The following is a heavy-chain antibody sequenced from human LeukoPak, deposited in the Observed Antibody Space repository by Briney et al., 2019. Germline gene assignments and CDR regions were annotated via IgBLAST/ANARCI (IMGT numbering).Heavy chain of an antibody. CDR1: GFTFSSNV. CDR2: SGTYGRT. D-gene: IGHD5-24*01. CDR3: ARGMDGYGPDAFDI. J-gene: IGHJ3*02. V-gene: IGHV3-23*01. Sequence: GGSLRLSCVASGFTFSSNVLNWVRQAPGKGLEWVSVSGTYGRTQYADSVKGRFTISRDSSKNTLYLQINSLRVEDTAVYYCARGMDGYGPDAFDIWGQGTMVTLSS.